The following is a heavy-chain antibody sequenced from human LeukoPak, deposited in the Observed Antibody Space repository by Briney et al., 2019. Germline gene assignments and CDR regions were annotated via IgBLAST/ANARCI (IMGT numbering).Heavy chain of an antibody. CDR1: GGSIXSGSYY. J-gene: IGHJ3*02. CDR3: ARAGYVKMGGVFDI. Sequence: LXLXCXXSGGSIXSGSYYWGWIRQPPGKGLEWIGNIYHSGSTYYNPSLKSRVTIDTSNNQFSLKLRSMTPTDTAVYYCARAGYVKMGGVFDIWGQGTMVSVSS. V-gene: IGHV4-39*07. CDR2: IYHSGST. D-gene: IGHD2-2*01.